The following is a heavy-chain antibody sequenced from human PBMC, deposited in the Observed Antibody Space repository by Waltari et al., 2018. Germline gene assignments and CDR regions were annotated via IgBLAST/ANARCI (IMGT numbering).Heavy chain of an antibody. J-gene: IGHJ4*02. CDR2: VSGSGATT. Sequence: EVQLLESGGGLVQPGGSLSLSCPASGFSFGGFGTNWVRQAPGKGLEWVSGVSGSGATTYYADSVRGRFTVSRDNNRNTMYLQMNSLRAEDTAVYYCAKAFRGYSGSYFDIWGRGTLVAVSA. CDR1: GFSFGGFG. CDR3: AKAFRGYSGSYFDI. D-gene: IGHD5-12*01. V-gene: IGHV3-23*01.